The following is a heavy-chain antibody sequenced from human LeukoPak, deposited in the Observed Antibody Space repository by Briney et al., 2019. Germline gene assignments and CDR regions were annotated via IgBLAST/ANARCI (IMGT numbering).Heavy chain of an antibody. CDR3: ARDNPNYDYVWGSYRHFDY. CDR1: GGSVSSGSYY. D-gene: IGHD3-16*02. V-gene: IGHV4-61*03. CDR2: IYYSGST. J-gene: IGHJ4*02. Sequence: SEALSLTFTVSGGSVSSGSYYWSWIRRPPGKGLEWIGYIYYSGSTNYKPSLKRRVTISVPPSKNHFSLKLSSVTAADTAVYYCARDNPNYDYVWGSYRHFDYWGQGPLVTVSS.